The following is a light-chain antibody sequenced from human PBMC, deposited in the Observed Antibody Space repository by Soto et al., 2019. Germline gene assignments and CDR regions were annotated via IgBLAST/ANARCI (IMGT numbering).Light chain of an antibody. J-gene: IGKJ1*01. Sequence: EIVMTQSPATLSVSPGERATLSCRASQSVSSNLAWYQQKPGQAPRLLIYGASTRATGIPDRFSGSGSGTEFTLPISSLQSEDFAVYYCQQYNNRPPWTFGQETKVEIK. CDR2: GAS. CDR3: QQYNNRPPWT. CDR1: QSVSSN. V-gene: IGKV3-15*01.